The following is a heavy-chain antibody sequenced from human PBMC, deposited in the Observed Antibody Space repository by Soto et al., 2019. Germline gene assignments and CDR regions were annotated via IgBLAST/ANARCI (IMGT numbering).Heavy chain of an antibody. Sequence: ASVKVSCKASGYSFTGLDINWVRQTTGQGLEWMGWMEPSSGRTGYAQKFQGRVTMTRDTSINTAYMELSSLTSDDTAFYYCARGVTAGVDYCGQGTLVTVSS. J-gene: IGHJ4*02. D-gene: IGHD1-26*01. CDR1: GYSFTGLD. V-gene: IGHV1-8*01. CDR3: ARGVTAGVDY. CDR2: MEPSSGRT.